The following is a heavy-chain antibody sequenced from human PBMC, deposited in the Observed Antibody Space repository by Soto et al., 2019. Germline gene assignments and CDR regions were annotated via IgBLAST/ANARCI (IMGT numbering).Heavy chain of an antibody. V-gene: IGHV3-9*01. Sequence: EVQLVESGGGLVQPGRSLRLSCAASGFTFDEYAMHLVRQAPGKGLEWVSGISWNSGSIGYADSVKGRFTISRDNAKNSLYMQMNSLRAEDTALYYCAKVINGGSLDYWGQGTMVTVSS. CDR3: AKVINGGSLDY. D-gene: IGHD2-15*01. J-gene: IGHJ4*02. CDR2: ISWNSGSI. CDR1: GFTFDEYA.